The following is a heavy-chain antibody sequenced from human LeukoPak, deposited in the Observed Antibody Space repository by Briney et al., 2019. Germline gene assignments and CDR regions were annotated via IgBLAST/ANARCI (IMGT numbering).Heavy chain of an antibody. V-gene: IGHV3-21*01. Sequence: GGSLRLSCAASGFTFSSYSMNWVRQAPGKGLEWVSSISSSSSYIYYADSVKGRFTISRDNAQNSLYLQMNSLRAEDTAVYYCARDPYGRYGMDVWGQGTTVTVSS. CDR2: ISSSSSYI. CDR3: ARDPYGRYGMDV. J-gene: IGHJ6*02. D-gene: IGHD3-10*01. CDR1: GFTFSSYS.